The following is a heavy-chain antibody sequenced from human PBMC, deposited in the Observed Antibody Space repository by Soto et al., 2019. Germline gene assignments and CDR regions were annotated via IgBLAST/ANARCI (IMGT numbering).Heavy chain of an antibody. Sequence: GSLRLSCAASGFTVSSNYMSWVRQAPGKGLERVSVIYSGGSTYYADSVKGRFTISRDNSKSTLYLQMNSLRAEDTAVYYCARDLIRGSTSREGYYYYGMDVWGQGTTVTVSS. CDR2: IYSGGST. J-gene: IGHJ6*02. D-gene: IGHD2-2*01. V-gene: IGHV3-66*01. CDR3: ARDLIRGSTSREGYYYYGMDV. CDR1: GFTVSSNY.